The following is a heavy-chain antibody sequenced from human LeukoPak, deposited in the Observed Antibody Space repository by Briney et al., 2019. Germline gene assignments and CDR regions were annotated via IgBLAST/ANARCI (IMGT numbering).Heavy chain of an antibody. CDR1: GGSISSYY. D-gene: IGHD3-22*01. CDR2: IYTSGST. V-gene: IGHV4-4*07. Sequence: SETLSLTCTVSGGSISSYYWSWIRQPAGKGLEWIGRIYTSGSTNYNPSLKSRVTMSVDTSKNQFSLKLSSVTAADTAVYYCARGSLPDYYDSSGSFDYWGQGTLVTVSS. CDR3: ARGSLPDYYDSSGSFDY. J-gene: IGHJ4*02.